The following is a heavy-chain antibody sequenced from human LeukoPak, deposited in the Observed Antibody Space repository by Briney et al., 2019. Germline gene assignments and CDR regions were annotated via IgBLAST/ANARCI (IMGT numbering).Heavy chain of an antibody. V-gene: IGHV1-69*04. J-gene: IGHJ4*02. CDR1: GGTFSSYA. Sequence: GASVKVSCKASGGTFSSYAISWVRQAPGQGLEWMGRIIPILGIANYAQKFQGRVTITADKSTSTAYKELSSLRSEDTAVYYCANDRGYSYGYINWGQGTLVTVSS. CDR2: IIPILGIA. CDR3: ANDRGYSYGYIN. D-gene: IGHD5-18*01.